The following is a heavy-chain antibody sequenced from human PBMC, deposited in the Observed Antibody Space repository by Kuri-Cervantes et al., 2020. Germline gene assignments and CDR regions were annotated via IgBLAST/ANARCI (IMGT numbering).Heavy chain of an antibody. CDR3: ARLRRDGYNFAYLDY. J-gene: IGHJ4*02. D-gene: IGHD5-24*01. CDR1: GGSVSSGSYY. V-gene: IGHV4-61*01. CDR2: IYYSGST. Sequence: SETLSLTCTVSGGSVSSGSYYWSWIRQPPGKGLEWIGYIYYSGSTNYNPSLKSRVTISVDTSKNQFSLKLSSVTAADTAVYYCARLRRDGYNFAYLDYWGQGTLVTVSS.